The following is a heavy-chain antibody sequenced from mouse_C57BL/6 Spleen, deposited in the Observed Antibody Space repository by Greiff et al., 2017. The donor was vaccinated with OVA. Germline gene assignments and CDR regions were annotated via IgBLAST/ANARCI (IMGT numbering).Heavy chain of an antibody. J-gene: IGHJ2*01. CDR2: ISYDGSN. D-gene: IGHD4-1*01. CDR3: ARRRDWDDY. Sequence: DVKLQESGPGLVKPSQSLSLTCSVTGYSITSGYYWNWIRQFPGNKLEWMGYISYDGSNNYNPSLKNRISITRDTSKNQFFLKLNSVTTEDTATYYCARRRDWDDYWGQGTTLTVSS. V-gene: IGHV3-6*01. CDR1: GYSITSGYY.